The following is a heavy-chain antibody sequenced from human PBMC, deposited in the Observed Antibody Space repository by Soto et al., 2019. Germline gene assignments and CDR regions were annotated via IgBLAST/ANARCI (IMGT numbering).Heavy chain of an antibody. CDR1: GFTFSNAW. J-gene: IGHJ6*02. D-gene: IGHD4-17*01. CDR2: IKSKTDGGTT. V-gene: IGHV3-15*07. Sequence: GGSLRLSCAASGFTFSNAWMNWVRQSPGKGLEWVGRIKSKTDGGTTDYAAPVKGRFTISRDDSKNTLYLQINSLRVEDTAVYYCAKDEVSRKYYGHSLDVWGQGTTVTVSS. CDR3: AKDEVSRKYYGHSLDV.